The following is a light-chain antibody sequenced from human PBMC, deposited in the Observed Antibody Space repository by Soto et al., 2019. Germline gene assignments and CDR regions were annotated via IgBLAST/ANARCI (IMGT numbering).Light chain of an antibody. J-gene: IGLJ1*01. CDR1: SSEVGGYNY. CDR2: DVS. V-gene: IGLV2-14*03. CDR3: CSYTTSNTRQIV. Sequence: QSALTQPASVSGSPGQSITISCTGTSSEVGGYNYVSWYQQHPGKAPKFMIYDVSSRPSGVSNRFSGSKSGNTASLTISGLQAEDEADYYCCSYTTSNTRQIVFGTGTKVTVL.